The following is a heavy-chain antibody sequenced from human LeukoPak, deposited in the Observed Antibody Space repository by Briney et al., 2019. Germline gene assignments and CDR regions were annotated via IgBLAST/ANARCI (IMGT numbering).Heavy chain of an antibody. CDR1: GGTFSSYA. CDR2: IIPIFGTA. V-gene: IGHV1-69*01. D-gene: IGHD1-26*01. J-gene: IGHJ4*02. CDR3: ARAAKYSGSYLGNYFDY. Sequence: VASVNVSCKASGGTFSSYAISWVRQAPGQGLEWMGGIIPIFGTANYAQKFQGRVTITADESTSTAYMELSSLRSEDTAVYYCARAAKYSGSYLGNYFDYWGQGTLVTVSS.